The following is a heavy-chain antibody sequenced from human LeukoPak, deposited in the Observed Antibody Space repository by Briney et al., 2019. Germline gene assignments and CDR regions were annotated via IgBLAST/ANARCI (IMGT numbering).Heavy chain of an antibody. CDR2: MSSSGVSP. CDR1: GFSFSKYA. CDR3: ARVSFDGGVIPYFDS. Sequence: GVSLRLSCEASGFSFSKYAMTWVRQAPGKGLEWVTGMSSSGVSPDYADSVRGRFTISRDNSKETLFLQMNSLRAEDTAIYYCARVSFDGGVIPYFDSWGQGTVVTVSS. J-gene: IGHJ4*02. V-gene: IGHV3-23*01. D-gene: IGHD3-10*01.